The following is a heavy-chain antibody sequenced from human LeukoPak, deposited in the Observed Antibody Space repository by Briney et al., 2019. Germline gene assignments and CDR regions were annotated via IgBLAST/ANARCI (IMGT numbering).Heavy chain of an antibody. CDR2: IYPGDSDT. J-gene: IGHJ4*02. V-gene: IGHV5-51*01. Sequence: GASLKISCKGSGYSFTTYWIGWVRQMPGKGLEWMGIIYPGDSDTRYSPSFQGQVTISADKSISTAYLQWSSLKASDTAMYYCARTYCGGDCYYSYFDYWGQGTLVTVSS. CDR1: GYSFTTYW. D-gene: IGHD2-21*02. CDR3: ARTYCGGDCYYSYFDY.